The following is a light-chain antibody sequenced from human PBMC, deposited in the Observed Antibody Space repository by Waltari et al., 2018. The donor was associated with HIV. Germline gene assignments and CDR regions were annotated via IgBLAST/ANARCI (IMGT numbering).Light chain of an antibody. CDR3: QVWDSGSEPPVV. CDR1: NIRTKS. J-gene: IGLJ2*01. Sequence: YVLTQPPSVSVAPGQTARITCGGNNIRTKSVHWYQQKPGQAPVLVVYDDVDRPSGIPERFSGSNSGNTATLTISRVDAGDEADYYCQVWDSGSEPPVVFGGGTKLTVL. V-gene: IGLV3-21*02. CDR2: DDV.